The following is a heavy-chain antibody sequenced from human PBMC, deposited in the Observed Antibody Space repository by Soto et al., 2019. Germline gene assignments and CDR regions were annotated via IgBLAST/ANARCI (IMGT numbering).Heavy chain of an antibody. Sequence: GGSLRLSCAASGFTFGSYWMSWVRQAPGKGLEWVSTVSGSGDSTYYADSVKGRFTISRDNSKSTLYLQMSSLRAEDKAVYYCAKGSSASSYSAFDIWGQGTMVTVSS. CDR1: GFTFGSYW. CDR2: VSGSGDST. V-gene: IGHV3-23*01. D-gene: IGHD2-2*01. CDR3: AKGSSASSYSAFDI. J-gene: IGHJ3*02.